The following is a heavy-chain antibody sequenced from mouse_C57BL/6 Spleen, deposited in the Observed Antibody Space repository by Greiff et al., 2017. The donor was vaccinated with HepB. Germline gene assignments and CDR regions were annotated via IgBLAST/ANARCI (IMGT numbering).Heavy chain of an antibody. CDR3: ARKEGGVWDDEYDGDAMDY. V-gene: IGHV1-9*01. J-gene: IGHJ4*01. CDR1: GYTFTGYW. D-gene: IGHD2-4*01. Sequence: VQLQQSGAELMKPGASVKLSCKATGYTFTGYWIEWVKQRPGHGLEWIGEILPGSGSTNYNEKFKGKATFTADTSSNTAYMQLSSLTTEDSAIYYCARKEGGVWDDEYDGDAMDYWGQGTSVTVSS. CDR2: ILPGSGST.